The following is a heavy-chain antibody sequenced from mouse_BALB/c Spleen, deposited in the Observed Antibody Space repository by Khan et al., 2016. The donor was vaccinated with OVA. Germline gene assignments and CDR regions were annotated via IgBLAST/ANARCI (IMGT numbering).Heavy chain of an antibody. CDR2: INPSNGRT. J-gene: IGHJ2*01. D-gene: IGHD2-1*01. V-gene: IGHV1S81*02. CDR3: ARLLINFDY. CDR1: GYTLTSYW. Sequence: QVQLQQPGAELVNPGASVNLSCKASGYTLTSYWMHWVKQRPGQGLEWIGEINPSNGRTNYNEKFKSKATLTVEKSSSTAYMQISSPTSEDSAVYYCARLLINFDYWGQGTTLTVSS.